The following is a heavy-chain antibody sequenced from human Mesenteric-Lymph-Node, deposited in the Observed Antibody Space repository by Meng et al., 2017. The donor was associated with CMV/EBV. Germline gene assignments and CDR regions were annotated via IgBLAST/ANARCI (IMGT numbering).Heavy chain of an antibody. Sequence: GGSLRLSCAASGFTFSSYWMSWVRQAPGKGLEWVSSISGSGSTKYYADSVRGRFTISRDNSRNTLYLQMNSLRAEDTALYYCGKGHSITFSLYYGMDVWGQGTTVTVSS. V-gene: IGHV3-23*01. CDR1: GFTFSSYW. D-gene: IGHD1-14*01. J-gene: IGHJ6*02. CDR2: ISGSGSTK. CDR3: GKGHSITFSLYYGMDV.